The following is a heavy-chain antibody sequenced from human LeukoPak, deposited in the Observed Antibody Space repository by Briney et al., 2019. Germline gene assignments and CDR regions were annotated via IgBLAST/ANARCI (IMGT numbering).Heavy chain of an antibody. CDR3: ARHTYDYVWGSYRYTNY. V-gene: IGHV4-34*01. CDR2: INHSGST. Sequence: SETLSLTCAVYGGSFSGYYWSWIRQPPGKGLEWIGEINHSGSTNYNPSLKSRVTISVDTSKNQFSLKLSSVTAADTAVYYCARHTYDYVWGSYRYTNYWGQGTLVTVSS. CDR1: GGSFSGYY. D-gene: IGHD3-16*02. J-gene: IGHJ4*02.